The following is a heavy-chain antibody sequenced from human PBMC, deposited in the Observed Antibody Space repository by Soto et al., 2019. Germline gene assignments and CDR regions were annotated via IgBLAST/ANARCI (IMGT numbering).Heavy chain of an antibody. D-gene: IGHD4-4*01. J-gene: IGHJ5*01. CDR3: AKNTSNWLDS. V-gene: IGHV1-18*01. Sequence: VQLVQSGAELRMPGASVKVSCKTSGYTFSNYGLTCVRQAPGQGLEWMGWMSIYFSYSNSSPKLHGRLSLTTDTSTSTAFMELTNLRVDDTAVYYCAKNTSNWLDSWCQGTLVTVSS. CDR2: MSIYFSYS. CDR1: GYTFSNYG.